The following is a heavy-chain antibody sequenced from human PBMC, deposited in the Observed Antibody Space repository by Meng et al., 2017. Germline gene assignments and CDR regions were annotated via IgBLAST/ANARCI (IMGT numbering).Heavy chain of an antibody. CDR2: IYYSGST. J-gene: IGHJ5*02. V-gene: IGHV4-39*07. Sequence: QLHLQESGPGLVKPSETLSLTCTVSGGSISSSSYYWGWIRQPPGKGLEWIGSIYYSGSTYYNPSLKSRVTISVDTSKNQFSLKLSSVTAADTAVYYCASLRIAVAGINWFDPWGQGTLVTVSS. D-gene: IGHD6-19*01. CDR1: GGSISSSSYY. CDR3: ASLRIAVAGINWFDP.